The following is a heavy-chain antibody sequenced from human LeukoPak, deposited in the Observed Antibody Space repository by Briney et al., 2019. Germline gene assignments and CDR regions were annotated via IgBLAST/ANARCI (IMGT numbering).Heavy chain of an antibody. CDR1: GFTFSSYS. CDR2: ISSSSSYI. Sequence: GGSLRLSCAASGFTFSSYSMNWVRQAPGKGLEWVSSISSSSSYIYYADSVKGRFTISRDNAKNSLTLHMNTLRADDTAVYYCAKDGGTHFDHWGQGTLVTVSS. CDR3: AKDGGTHFDH. V-gene: IGHV3-21*01. J-gene: IGHJ4*02. D-gene: IGHD1-26*01.